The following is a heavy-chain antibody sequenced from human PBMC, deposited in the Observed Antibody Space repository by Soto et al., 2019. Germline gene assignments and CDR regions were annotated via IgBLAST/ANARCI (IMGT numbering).Heavy chain of an antibody. CDR2: IGDSGAST. D-gene: IGHD1-26*01. J-gene: IGHJ6*04. V-gene: IGHV3-23*01. CDR3: ANGAELDV. Sequence: EVLLLESGGGLVQPGGSLRLSCEASGFSFSSFAMNWVRQAPGKGLEWVSAIGDSGASTYYADSVKGRFTISRDNSRNTLYLQLNSLIAEDTAVYYCANGAELDVWGNGTTVTVSS. CDR1: GFSFSSFA.